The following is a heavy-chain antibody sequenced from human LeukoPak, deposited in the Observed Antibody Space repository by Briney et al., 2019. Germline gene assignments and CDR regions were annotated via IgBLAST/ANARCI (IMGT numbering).Heavy chain of an antibody. Sequence: PGGSPRLSCAASGFTFSRYGMHWVRQAPGKGLEWVTAISYDGSNKYYADSVNGRFTISRDNSKNTLYVQMNSLRAEDTAVYYCAKEGYSRGYYSYYYMDVWGKGTTVTVSS. J-gene: IGHJ6*03. V-gene: IGHV3-30*04. CDR1: GFTFSRYG. D-gene: IGHD6-19*01. CDR2: ISYDGSNK. CDR3: AKEGYSRGYYSYYYMDV.